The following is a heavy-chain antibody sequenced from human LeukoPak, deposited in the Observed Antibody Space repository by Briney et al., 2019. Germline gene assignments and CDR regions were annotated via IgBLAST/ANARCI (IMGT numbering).Heavy chain of an antibody. J-gene: IGHJ4*02. D-gene: IGHD3-10*01. CDR1: AYTXTGYY. V-gene: IGHV1-2*02. Sequence: ASVKVSCKASAYTXTGYYMHRVRQAPGQGLEWMGWINSNSGDTNYAQKFQGRVTMTSDTSISTAYMDLSRLSSDDTAVYYCARAGGVDYYGSGSYVFDYWGQGTLVTVSS. CDR2: INSNSGDT. CDR3: ARAGGVDYYGSGSYVFDY.